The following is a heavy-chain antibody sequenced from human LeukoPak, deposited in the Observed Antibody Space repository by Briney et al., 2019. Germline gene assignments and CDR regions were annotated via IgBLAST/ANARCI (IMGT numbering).Heavy chain of an antibody. CDR1: GGSITSDYYY. V-gene: IGHV4-61*02. Sequence: PSQTLSLTCTVSGGSITSDYYYWSWIRQPAGKGLEWIGRIYSSGSTNYNPSLKSRVTISVDTSKNQFSLKLSSVTAADTAVYYCANMYGRDSGYYYYYYMDVWGKGTTVTVSS. CDR3: ANMYGRDSGYYYYYYMDV. J-gene: IGHJ6*03. CDR2: IYSSGST. D-gene: IGHD4-23*01.